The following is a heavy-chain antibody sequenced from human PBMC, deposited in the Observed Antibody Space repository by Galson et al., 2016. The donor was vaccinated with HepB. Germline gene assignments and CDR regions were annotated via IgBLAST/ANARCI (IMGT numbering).Heavy chain of an antibody. D-gene: IGHD6-13*01. J-gene: IGHJ4*02. V-gene: IGHV4-59*01. CDR1: GGSIIRYY. CDR2: ISYIGGST. Sequence: ETLSVTCTVSGGSIIRYYWSWIRQPPGKGLEWIGSISYIGGSTYYNPSLKSRLTISLHTSKNQFSLMLTSVTAADTAVYYCARVGVAAAYDYWGQGTLVTVSS. CDR3: ARVGVAAAYDY.